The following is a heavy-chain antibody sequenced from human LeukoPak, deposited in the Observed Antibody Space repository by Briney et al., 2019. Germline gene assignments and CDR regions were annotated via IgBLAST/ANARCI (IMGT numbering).Heavy chain of an antibody. CDR3: ARDLQLERHAGYYYMDV. Sequence: PSETLSLTCAVYGGSFSGYYWSWIRQPPGKGLEWIGEINHSGSTNYNPSLKSRVTISVDTSKNQFSLKLSSVTAADTAVYYCARDLQLERHAGYYYMDVWGKGTTVTVSS. J-gene: IGHJ6*03. CDR2: INHSGST. D-gene: IGHD1-1*01. V-gene: IGHV4-34*01. CDR1: GGSFSGYY.